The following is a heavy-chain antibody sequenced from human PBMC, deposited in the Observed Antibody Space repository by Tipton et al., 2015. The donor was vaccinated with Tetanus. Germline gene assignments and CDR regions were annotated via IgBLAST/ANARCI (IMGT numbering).Heavy chain of an antibody. CDR3: ARVVSFGAFDI. Sequence: LRLSCAVYGGSFSGYYWSWIRQPPGKGLEWIGEINHSGSTNYNPSLKSRVTISVDTSKNQFSLKLSSVTAADTAVYYCARVVSFGAFDIWGQGTMVTVSS. V-gene: IGHV4-34*01. CDR2: INHSGST. J-gene: IGHJ3*02. D-gene: IGHD3-10*01. CDR1: GGSFSGYY.